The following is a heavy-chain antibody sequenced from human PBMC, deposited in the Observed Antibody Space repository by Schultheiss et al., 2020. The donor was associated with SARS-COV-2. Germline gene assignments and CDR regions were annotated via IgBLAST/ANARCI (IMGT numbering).Heavy chain of an antibody. CDR1: GFTFSSYG. CDR3: AKDIAVAGYYYGMDV. CDR2: ISYDGSNK. Sequence: GGSLRLSCAASGFTFSSYGMHWVRQAPGKGLEWVAVISYDGSNKYYADSVKGRFTISRDNAKNSLYLQMNSLRAEDTALYYCAKDIAVAGYYYGMDVWGQGTTVTVSS. J-gene: IGHJ6*02. D-gene: IGHD6-19*01. V-gene: IGHV3-30*19.